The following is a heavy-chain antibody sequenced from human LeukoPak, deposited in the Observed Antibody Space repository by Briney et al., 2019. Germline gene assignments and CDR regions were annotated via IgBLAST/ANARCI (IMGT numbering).Heavy chain of an antibody. CDR1: GGTFSSYA. J-gene: IGHJ6*02. CDR3: ARDQGMVVAANYGMDV. D-gene: IGHD2-15*01. Sequence: GASVKVSCKASGGTFSSYAISWVREAPGQGLEWMGGIIPIFGTANYAQKFQGRVTITADESTSTAYMELSSLSAQAATVCYCARDQGMVVAANYGMDVWGQGTTVTVSS. CDR2: IIPIFGTA. V-gene: IGHV1-69*01.